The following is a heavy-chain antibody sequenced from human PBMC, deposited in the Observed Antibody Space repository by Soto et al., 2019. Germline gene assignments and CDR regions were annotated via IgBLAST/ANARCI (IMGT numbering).Heavy chain of an antibody. J-gene: IGHJ4*02. D-gene: IGHD3-10*02. CDR3: VTSGDTYNVLDS. V-gene: IGHV3-11*03. CDR2: SSNNYTFT. Sequence: GGPLSLFRGPSGLSNSYPFIGWMRQAPGKGLELVSYSSNNYTFTKYPDSVQSRFFISRDNAKNSLYLEINSPRGEDTAIYYCVTSGDTYNVLDSWGQGTPVTVSS. CDR1: GLSNSYPF.